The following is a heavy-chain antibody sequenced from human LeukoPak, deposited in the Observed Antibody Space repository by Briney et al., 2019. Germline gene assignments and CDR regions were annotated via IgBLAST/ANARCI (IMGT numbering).Heavy chain of an antibody. J-gene: IGHJ3*02. CDR2: IYWDDDK. CDR1: GFSLSTSGGG. Sequence: SGPTLLQPTPTLTLTCTFSGFSLSTSGGGVGWIRQPPGKALEWLALIYWDDDKRYSPSLKSRLTITKDTSKNQVVLTMTNMDPVDTATYYCAHRSSIAATHAFDIGGQGTMVTVSA. CDR3: AHRSSIAATHAFDI. D-gene: IGHD6-6*01. V-gene: IGHV2-5*02.